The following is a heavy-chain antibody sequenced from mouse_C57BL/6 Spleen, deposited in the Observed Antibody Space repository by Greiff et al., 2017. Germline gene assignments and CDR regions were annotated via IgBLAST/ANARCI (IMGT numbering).Heavy chain of an antibody. V-gene: IGHV5-17*01. CDR2: ISSGSSTI. Sequence: EVMLVESGGGLVKPGGSLKLSCAASGFTFSDYGMHWVRQAPEKGLEWVAYISSGSSTIYYADTVKGRCTISRDNAKNTLFLQMTSLMSEDTAMYYCARASITTVAYYFDYWGQGTTLTVSS. D-gene: IGHD1-1*01. J-gene: IGHJ2*01. CDR3: ARASITTVAYYFDY. CDR1: GFTFSDYG.